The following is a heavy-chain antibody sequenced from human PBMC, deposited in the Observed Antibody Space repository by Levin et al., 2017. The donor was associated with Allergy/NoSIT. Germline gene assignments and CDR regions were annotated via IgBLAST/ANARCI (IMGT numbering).Heavy chain of an antibody. CDR3: AKGGGYEYEAIDH. J-gene: IGHJ4*02. CDR2: INPNSGGT. CDR1: GYTFTDYY. V-gene: IGHV1-2*02. D-gene: IGHD2/OR15-2a*01. Sequence: ASVKVSCKASGYTFTDYYMHWVRQAPGQGLEWMGWINPNSGGTKHAQKFQDRVTMTRDSSIRIAYLELSSLTSDDTAVYYCAKGGGYEYEAIDHWGRGTLVTVSS.